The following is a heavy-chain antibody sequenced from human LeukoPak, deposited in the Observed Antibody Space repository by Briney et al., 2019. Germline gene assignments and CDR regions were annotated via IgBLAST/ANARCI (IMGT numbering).Heavy chain of an antibody. V-gene: IGHV4-30-2*01. CDR2: IYHSGST. Sequence: SETLSLTCAVSGGSISSGGYSWSWIRQPPGKGLEWIGYIYHSGSTYYNPSLKSRVTISVDRSKNQSSLKLSSVTAADTAVYYCASGTYSFDYRGQGTLVTVSS. D-gene: IGHD2-21*01. CDR1: GGSISSGGYS. CDR3: ASGTYSFDY. J-gene: IGHJ4*02.